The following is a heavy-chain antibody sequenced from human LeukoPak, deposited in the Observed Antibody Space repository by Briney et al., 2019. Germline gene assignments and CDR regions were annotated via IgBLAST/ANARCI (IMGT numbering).Heavy chain of an antibody. CDR2: IFYSGST. CDR3: ARGRRGSGYYSDAFDV. Sequence: SQTLSLTCSVSGGSISSGAYYWSWIRQHPGKGLEWIGYIFYSGSTTYNPSLKSRITISMDTSKNHFSLKLTSVTAADTAVYYCARGRRGSGYYSDAFDVWGQGTTVIVSS. D-gene: IGHD2/OR15-2a*01. J-gene: IGHJ3*01. CDR1: GGSISSGAYY. V-gene: IGHV4-31*03.